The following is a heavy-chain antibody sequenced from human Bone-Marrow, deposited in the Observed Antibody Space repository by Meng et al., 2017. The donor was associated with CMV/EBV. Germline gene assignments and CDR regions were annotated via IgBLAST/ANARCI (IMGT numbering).Heavy chain of an antibody. CDR1: GGSISSSCYY. D-gene: IGHD3-22*01. V-gene: IGHV4-39*01. CDR2: IYYSGST. Sequence: GSLRLSCTVSGGSISSSCYYWGWTRQPPGKGLEWIGSIYYSGSTYYNPSLKRRITITVDTSKTQFSLKVSSVTAAYTVVYYCARITGIYDSSGYYGYYFDYWGQGTLVTVSS. CDR3: ARITGIYDSSGYYGYYFDY. J-gene: IGHJ4*02.